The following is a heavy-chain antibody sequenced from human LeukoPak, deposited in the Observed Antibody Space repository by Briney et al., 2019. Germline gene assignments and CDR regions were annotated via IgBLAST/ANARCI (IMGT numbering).Heavy chain of an antibody. V-gene: IGHV1-8*01. CDR3: ARVARQEGNYYNYGLGSYYDY. CDR1: GYTFTSYD. D-gene: IGHD3-10*01. Sequence: GASVKVSCKASGYTFTSYDIDGVPQASGQGPEWMGWMNLNSGNTGYAQKFQGRVTITRNTSISTAYRELSSLRAEDTAVYYCARVARQEGNYYNYGLGSYYDYWGQGTLVTVSS. CDR2: MNLNSGNT. J-gene: IGHJ4*02.